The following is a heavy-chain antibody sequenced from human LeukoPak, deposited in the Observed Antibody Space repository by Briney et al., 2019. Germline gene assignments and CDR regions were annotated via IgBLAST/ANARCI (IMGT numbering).Heavy chain of an antibody. CDR1: GFTVSSNY. D-gene: IGHD3-9*01. Sequence: GGSLRLSCAASGFTVSSNYMSWVRQAPGKGLEWVSAISGSGGSTYYADSVKGRFTISRDNSKNTLYLQMNSLRAEDTAVYYCAKDGIVLRYFDLDIWGQGTMVTVSS. CDR3: AKDGIVLRYFDLDI. V-gene: IGHV3-23*01. CDR2: ISGSGGST. J-gene: IGHJ3*02.